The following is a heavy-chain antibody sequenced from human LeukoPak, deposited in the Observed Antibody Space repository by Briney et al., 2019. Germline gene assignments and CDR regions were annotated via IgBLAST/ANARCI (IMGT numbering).Heavy chain of an antibody. J-gene: IGHJ4*02. V-gene: IGHV4-38-2*02. CDR3: ASKSAYDFGFDY. CDR2: IYHSGSP. D-gene: IGHD5-12*01. CDR1: GYSISSGYY. Sequence: SETLSLTCTVSGYSISSGYYWGWIRQPPGKGLEWIGNIYHSGSPYYNPSLKRRATISKDTPKNQFSLKLSSVTAADTAVYYCASKSAYDFGFDYWGQGALVTVSS.